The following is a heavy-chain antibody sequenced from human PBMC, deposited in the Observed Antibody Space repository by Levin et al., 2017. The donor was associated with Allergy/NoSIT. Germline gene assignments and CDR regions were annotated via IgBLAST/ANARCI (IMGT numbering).Heavy chain of an antibody. CDR3: ATGFTLIIAVRGNFYQGMDV. CDR1: GGTFSRYA. Sequence: KISCKASGGTFSRYAFTWVRQAPGEGFEWMGGIIPISGTVNYAQKFQGRVTITADESTSTAYMELSGLRSADTAVYYCATGFTLIIAVRGNFYQGMDVWGQGSKVTVSS. D-gene: IGHD3-22*01. J-gene: IGHJ6*02. CDR2: IIPISGTV. V-gene: IGHV1-69*01.